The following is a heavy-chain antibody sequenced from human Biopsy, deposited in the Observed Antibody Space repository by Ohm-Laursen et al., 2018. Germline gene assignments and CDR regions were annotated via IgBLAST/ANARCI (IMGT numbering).Heavy chain of an antibody. J-gene: IGHJ4*02. D-gene: IGHD1-1*01. CDR3: AKRGVERGRPLAY. CDR1: GGTSSNFA. Sequence: SVKVSCKASGGTSSNFAINWVRQAPGQGLGWMGEINSMFGTTNYAQTFQGRVTITADESTSTAYMEVSSLRSEDTAVYYCAKRGVERGRPLAYWGQGTLVTVSS. CDR2: INSMFGTT. V-gene: IGHV1-69*13.